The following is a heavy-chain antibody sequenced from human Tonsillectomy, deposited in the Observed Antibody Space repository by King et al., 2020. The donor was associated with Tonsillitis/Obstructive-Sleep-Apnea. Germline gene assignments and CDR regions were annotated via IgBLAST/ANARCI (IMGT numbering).Heavy chain of an antibody. CDR2: IYPGDSDT. V-gene: IGHV5-51*01. D-gene: IGHD4-11*01. CDR1: GYSFTSYW. CDR3: ARHDDYRLPYDY. Sequence: VQLVESGAEVKKPGESLKISCKGSGYSFTSYWIGWGRQMAGKGLDWMGIIYPGDSDTRYSPSFQGQVTLSADKSISTAYPQWSSLKASDTAMYYCARHDDYRLPYDYWGQGTLVTVSS. J-gene: IGHJ4*02.